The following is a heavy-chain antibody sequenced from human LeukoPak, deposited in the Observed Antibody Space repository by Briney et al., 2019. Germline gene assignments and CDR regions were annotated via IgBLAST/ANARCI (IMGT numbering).Heavy chain of an antibody. V-gene: IGHV1-69*06. CDR1: GYTFTSYA. Sequence: SVKVSCKASGYTFTSYAISWVRQAPGQGLEWMGGIIPIFGTANYAQKFQGRVTITADKSRSTAYMELSSLRSDDTAVYYCARGSVDFGVVNDYWGQGTLVTVSS. CDR3: ARGSVDFGVVNDY. CDR2: IIPIFGTA. D-gene: IGHD3-3*01. J-gene: IGHJ4*02.